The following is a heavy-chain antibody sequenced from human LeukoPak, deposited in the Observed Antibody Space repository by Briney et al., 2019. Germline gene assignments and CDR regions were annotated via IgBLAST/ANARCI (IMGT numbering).Heavy chain of an antibody. D-gene: IGHD6-13*01. CDR3: AKPYSSSWYYFDY. Sequence: GGSLRLSCAASGFTFSNYSMSWVRQAPGKGLEWVSAISGSGGTKYYADVVERRFTISRDNSNTLYLQMNSLRAEDTAIYYCAKPYSSSWYYFDYWGQGTLVTVSS. CDR1: GFTFSNYS. CDR2: ISGSGGTK. J-gene: IGHJ4*02. V-gene: IGHV3-23*01.